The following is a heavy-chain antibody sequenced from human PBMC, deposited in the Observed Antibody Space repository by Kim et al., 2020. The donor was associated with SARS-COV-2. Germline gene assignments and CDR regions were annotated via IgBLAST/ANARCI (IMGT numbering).Heavy chain of an antibody. CDR3: TRGVGVRGVIAWFDP. Sequence: ADSVKGSFTITRDNSKNTLYLQMSRMRAEDTAVYYCTRGVGVRGVIAWFDPWGQGTLVTVSS. D-gene: IGHD3-10*01. J-gene: IGHJ5*02. V-gene: IGHV3-64D*09.